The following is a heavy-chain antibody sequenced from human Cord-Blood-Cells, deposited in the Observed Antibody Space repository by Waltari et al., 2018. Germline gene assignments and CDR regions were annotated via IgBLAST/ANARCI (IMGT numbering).Heavy chain of an antibody. CDR1: VYTLTELS. V-gene: IGHV1-24*01. Sequence: QVQLVQSGAEVKKPGASVKVSCKVSVYTLTELSMHWVRQAPGKGLEWLGVFDPEEGETIDAQKFQGRGTMTEDTSTGTAYMELSSLRSENTAVYYCAWAGGSYFDCCGQGTRVTVSS. CDR2: FDPEEGET. J-gene: IGHJ4*02. CDR3: AWAGGSYFDC. D-gene: IGHD1-26*01.